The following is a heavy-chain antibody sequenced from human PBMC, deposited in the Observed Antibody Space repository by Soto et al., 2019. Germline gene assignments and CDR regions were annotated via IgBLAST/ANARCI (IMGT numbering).Heavy chain of an antibody. V-gene: IGHV4-39*01. CDR1: GGSISSYY. J-gene: IGHJ4*02. CDR3: ARYKKRQLPLDY. D-gene: IGHD2-2*01. CDR2: IYYSGST. Sequence: PSETLSLTCTVSGGSISSYYWGWIRQPPGKGLEWIGSIYYSGSTYYNPSLKSRVTISVDTSKNQFSLKLSSVTAADTAVYYCARYKKRQLPLDYWGQGTLVTVSS.